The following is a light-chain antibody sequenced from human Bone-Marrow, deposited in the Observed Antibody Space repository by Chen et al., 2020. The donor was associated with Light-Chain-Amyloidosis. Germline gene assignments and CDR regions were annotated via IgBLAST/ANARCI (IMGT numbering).Light chain of an antibody. CDR2: DDS. CDR1: NIGSTS. CDR3: QVWDRGSDRPV. Sequence: SYVLTQPSSVSVAPGQTATIACGGNNIGSTSVHWYQQTPGQAPLLVVYDDSDRPSGIPERLSGCNSGNTATLTIRRVEAGDEADYYGQVWDRGSDRPVFGGGTKLTVL. J-gene: IGLJ3*02. V-gene: IGLV3-21*02.